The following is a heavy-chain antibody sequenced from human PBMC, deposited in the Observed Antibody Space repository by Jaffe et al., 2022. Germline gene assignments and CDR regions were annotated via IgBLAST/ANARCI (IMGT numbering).Heavy chain of an antibody. Sequence: QVQLVQSGAEVKKPGSSVKVSCKASGGTFSSYAISWVRQAPGQGLEWMGRIIPILGIANYAQKFQGRVTITADKSTSTAYMELSSLRSEDTAVYYCARDPQADYGGNTSDDAFDIWGQGTMVTVSS. CDR3: ARDPQADYGGNTSDDAFDI. D-gene: IGHD4-17*01. CDR2: IIPILGIA. CDR1: GGTFSSYA. J-gene: IGHJ3*02. V-gene: IGHV1-69*04.